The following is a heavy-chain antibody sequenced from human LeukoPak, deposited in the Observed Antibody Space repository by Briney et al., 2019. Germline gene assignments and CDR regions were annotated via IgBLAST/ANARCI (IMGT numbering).Heavy chain of an antibody. J-gene: IGHJ3*02. V-gene: IGHV4-59*12. CDR2: IYYSGST. CDR3: ARVDLGSSGWYDTFDI. CDR1: GGSISNYF. D-gene: IGHD6-19*01. Sequence: SETLSLTCTASGGSISNYFWSWIRQPPGRGLEWIGYIYYSGSTHYNPSLKSRVTISVDTSKNQFSLTLSSVTAADTAVYYCARVDLGSSGWYDTFDIWGQGTMVTVSS.